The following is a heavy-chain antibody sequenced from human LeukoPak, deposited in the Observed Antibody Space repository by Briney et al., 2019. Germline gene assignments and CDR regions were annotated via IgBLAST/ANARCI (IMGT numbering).Heavy chain of an antibody. CDR2: IIPIFGTA. CDR3: ARAAKPTLSSSWYRKGNWFDP. V-gene: IGHV1-69*06. CDR1: GYTFTNYG. D-gene: IGHD6-13*01. Sequence: SVKVSCKASGYTFTNYGVNWVRQAPGEGLEWMGGIIPIFGTANYAQKFQGRVTITADKSTSTAYMELSSLRSEDTAVYYCARAAKPTLSSSWYRKGNWFDPWGQGTLVTVSS. J-gene: IGHJ5*02.